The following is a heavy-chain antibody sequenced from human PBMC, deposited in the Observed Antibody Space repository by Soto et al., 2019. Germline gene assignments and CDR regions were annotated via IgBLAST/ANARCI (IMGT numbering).Heavy chain of an antibody. CDR1: GFTFSSYA. CDR3: ARDEISGSYFDY. J-gene: IGHJ4*02. Sequence: LRLSCAASGFTFSSYAMHWVRQAPGKGLEWVAVISYDGSNKYYADSVKGRFTISRDNSKNTLYLQMNSLRAEDTAVYYCARDEISGSYFDYWGQGTLVTVSS. D-gene: IGHD1-26*01. V-gene: IGHV3-30-3*01. CDR2: ISYDGSNK.